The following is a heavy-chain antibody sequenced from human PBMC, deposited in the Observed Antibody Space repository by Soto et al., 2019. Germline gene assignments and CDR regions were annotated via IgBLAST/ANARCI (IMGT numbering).Heavy chain of an antibody. Sequence: QLQLQESGSGLVKPSQTLSLTCAVSGGSIGSGGYCSSWIRQPPGKSLEWIGYIYQSGSTCYNPSLKSRVTISVDRSKNQFSLKLSSVTASNTAVYYCARENNVLPGGYFDYWGQGTLVTVSS. CDR1: GGSIGSGGYC. D-gene: IGHD3-10*01. CDR3: ARENNVLPGGYFDY. V-gene: IGHV4-30-2*01. CDR2: IYQSGST. J-gene: IGHJ4*02.